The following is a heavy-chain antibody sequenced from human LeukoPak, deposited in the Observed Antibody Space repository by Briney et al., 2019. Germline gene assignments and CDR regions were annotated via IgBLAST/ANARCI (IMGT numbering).Heavy chain of an antibody. CDR1: GGSISSYY. J-gene: IGHJ4*02. V-gene: IGHV4-59*01. D-gene: IGHD6-19*01. Sequence: SETLSLTCTVSGGSISSYYWSWIRQPPGKGLEWIGYIYYSGSTNYNPSLKSRVTISVDTSKNQFSLKLISVTAADTAVYYCARKGSSGWCFDYWRQGTLVTVSS. CDR2: IYYSGST. CDR3: ARKGSSGWCFDY.